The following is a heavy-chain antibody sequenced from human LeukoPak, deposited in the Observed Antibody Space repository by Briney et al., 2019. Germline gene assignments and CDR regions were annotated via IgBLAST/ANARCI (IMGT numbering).Heavy chain of an antibody. D-gene: IGHD3-10*01. J-gene: IGHJ4*02. CDR3: ARVVGGSGSYYTDY. CDR1: SGFMSSLSNY. Sequence: SEALSLTCTVSSGFMSSLSNYWGWIRQSPGKGLEWIGSVFHSADTYYNPSLKSRVTISVDTSKNQFSLKLSSVTAADTAVYYRARVVGGSGSYYTDYWGQGTLVTVSS. V-gene: IGHV4-39*07. CDR2: VFHSADT.